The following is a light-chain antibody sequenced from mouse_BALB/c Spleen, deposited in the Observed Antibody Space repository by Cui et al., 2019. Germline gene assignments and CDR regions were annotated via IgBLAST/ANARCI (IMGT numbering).Light chain of an antibody. CDR1: ENIYSN. Sequence: DIHMTLSPASLSVTVGEAVTITCRASENIYSNVAGYQQKKGKAPQLLVYGATNLADGVPSRFSGSGSGTQYSLKINSLQSEDFGSYYCQHFWGTPWTFGGGTKLEIK. CDR2: GAT. CDR3: QHFWGTPWT. J-gene: IGKJ1*01. V-gene: IGKV12-46*01.